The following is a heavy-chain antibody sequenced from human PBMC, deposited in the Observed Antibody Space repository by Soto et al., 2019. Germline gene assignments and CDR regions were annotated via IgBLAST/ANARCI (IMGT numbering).Heavy chain of an antibody. V-gene: IGHV1-2*04. D-gene: IGHD2-2*01. J-gene: IGHJ6*02. CDR1: GYTFTGYY. Sequence: ASVKVSCKASGYTFTGYYMHWVRQAPGQGLEWMGWINPNSGGTNYAQKLQGWVTMTRDTSISTAYMELSRLRCDDTAVYYCARGDVVVPAAMNWSVGYYYYGMDVWGQGTTVTVSS. CDR3: ARGDVVVPAAMNWSVGYYYYGMDV. CDR2: INPNSGGT.